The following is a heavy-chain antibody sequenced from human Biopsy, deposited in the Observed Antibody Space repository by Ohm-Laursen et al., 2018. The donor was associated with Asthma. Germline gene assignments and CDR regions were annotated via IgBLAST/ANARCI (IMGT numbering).Heavy chain of an antibody. J-gene: IGHJ4*02. CDR1: GFTFMTYG. CDR2: VGSDECYT. D-gene: IGHD3-16*01. Sequence: SLRLSCSASGFTFMTYGMHWVRQVPGKGLEWVATVGSDECYTDHADSVKGRFTISRDNSKNTLHLQMNSLSPEDTAVYYCARDFSRAIMIGGGREHYFDFWGQGTLVTVSS. V-gene: IGHV3-33*01. CDR3: ARDFSRAIMIGGGREHYFDF.